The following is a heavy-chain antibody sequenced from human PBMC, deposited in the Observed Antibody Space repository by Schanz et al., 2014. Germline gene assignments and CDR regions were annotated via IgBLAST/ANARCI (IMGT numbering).Heavy chain of an antibody. D-gene: IGHD3-22*01. CDR3: AGAFDSSGYYFDY. J-gene: IGHJ4*02. Sequence: QVQLVESGAEVKKPGASVKVSCKASGYTFTSDSMHWVRQAPGQGLEWMGMINPSGGSTTYAQKFQGRVTMTRDTSTSTVYMELSSLRSEDTAVYYCAGAFDSSGYYFDYWGQGILVHVSA. CDR1: GYTFTSDS. V-gene: IGHV1-46*03. CDR2: INPSGGST.